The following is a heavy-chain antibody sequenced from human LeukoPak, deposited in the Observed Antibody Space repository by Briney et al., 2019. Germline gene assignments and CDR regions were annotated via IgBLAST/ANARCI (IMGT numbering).Heavy chain of an antibody. D-gene: IGHD3-10*02. V-gene: IGHV1-69*01. CDR3: AKGVWGVTHFDY. Sequence: SVKVSCKASGGTFSSYAISWVRQAPGQGLEWMGGIIPIFGTANYAQKFQGRVTITADESTGTAYMELSSLRSEDTAVYYCAKGVWGVTHFDYWGQGTLVTVSS. CDR2: IIPIFGTA. CDR1: GGTFSSYA. J-gene: IGHJ4*02.